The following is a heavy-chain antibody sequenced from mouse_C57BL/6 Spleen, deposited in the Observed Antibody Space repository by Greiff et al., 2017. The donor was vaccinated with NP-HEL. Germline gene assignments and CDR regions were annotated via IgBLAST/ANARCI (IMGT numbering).Heavy chain of an antibody. CDR2: IWSGGST. CDR3: ARGSRRQRVFDY. V-gene: IGHV2-2*01. Sequence: QVQLKESGPGLVQPSQSLSITCTVSGFSLPSYGVHWVRQSPGKGLAWLGVIWSGGSTDYNAAFISRLSISKDNSKSKVFFKMNSLQADDTAIYYCARGSRRQRVFDYWGQGTTLTVSS. D-gene: IGHD2-2*01. CDR1: GFSLPSYG. J-gene: IGHJ2*01.